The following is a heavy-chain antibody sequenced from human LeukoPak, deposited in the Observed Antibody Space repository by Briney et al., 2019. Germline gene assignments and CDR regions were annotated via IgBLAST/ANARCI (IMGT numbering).Heavy chain of an antibody. Sequence: SETLSLTCTVSGGSISSSSYYWGWIRQPPGKGLEWIGSIYYSGSTYYNPSLKSRVTISVDTSKNQFSLKLSSVTAADTAVYYCARAARGYSYGYIDYWGQGTLVTVSS. CDR2: IYYSGST. V-gene: IGHV4-39*07. CDR3: ARAARGYSYGYIDY. CDR1: GGSISSSSYY. D-gene: IGHD5-18*01. J-gene: IGHJ4*02.